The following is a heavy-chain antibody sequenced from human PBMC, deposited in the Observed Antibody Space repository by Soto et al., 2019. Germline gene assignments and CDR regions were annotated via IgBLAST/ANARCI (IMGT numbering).Heavy chain of an antibody. D-gene: IGHD3-22*01. J-gene: IGHJ4*02. Sequence: ASVKVSCKVSGYTLTELSMHWVRQAPGKGLEWMGGFDPEDGETIYAQKFQGRVTMTEDTSTDTAYMELSSLRSEDTAVYYCATDFGGRYYDSSGYYYGSDYWGQGTLVTVSS. CDR1: GYTLTELS. V-gene: IGHV1-24*01. CDR3: ATDFGGRYYDSSGYYYGSDY. CDR2: FDPEDGET.